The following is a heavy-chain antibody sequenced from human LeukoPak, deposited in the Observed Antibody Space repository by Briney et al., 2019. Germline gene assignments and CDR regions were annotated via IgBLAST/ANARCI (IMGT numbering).Heavy chain of an antibody. CDR1: GYTFTGYY. D-gene: IGHD2-21*01. J-gene: IGHJ4*02. CDR3: ARDGLAYCGGDCFSS. CDR2: INPNSGGT. Sequence: ASVKVSCKASGYTFTGYYMYWARQAPGQGLEWMGWINPNSGGTNYAQKFQGRVTMTRDTSISTAYMELSRLRSDDAAVYYCARDGLAYCGGDCFSSWGQGTLVTVSS. V-gene: IGHV1-2*02.